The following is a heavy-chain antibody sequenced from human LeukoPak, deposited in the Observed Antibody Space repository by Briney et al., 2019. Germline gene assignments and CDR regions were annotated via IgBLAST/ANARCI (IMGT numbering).Heavy chain of an antibody. CDR1: GLTLSNFW. Sequence: PGGSLRLSCVASGLTLSNFWMTWVRQAPGEGLEWVATINQDGGEKYYVDSVKGRFIISRDNAKNSVYLQMNSLRAEDTAVYYCAKPSRAIFGVIDYWGQGTLVTVSS. D-gene: IGHD3-3*01. J-gene: IGHJ4*02. CDR3: AKPSRAIFGVIDY. V-gene: IGHV3-7*03. CDR2: INQDGGEK.